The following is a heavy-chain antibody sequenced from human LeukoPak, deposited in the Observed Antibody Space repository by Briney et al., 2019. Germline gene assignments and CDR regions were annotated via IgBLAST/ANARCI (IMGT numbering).Heavy chain of an antibody. V-gene: IGHV4-34*01. CDR1: GFTFSSYS. J-gene: IGHJ4*02. Sequence: GSLRLSCAASGFTFSSYSMNWVRQPPGKGLEWIGEINHSGSTNYNPSLKSRVTISVDTSKNQFSLKLSSVTAADTAVYYCARGRPFIVGATYYFDYWGQGTLVTVSS. CDR3: ARGRPFIVGATYYFDY. D-gene: IGHD1-26*01. CDR2: INHSGST.